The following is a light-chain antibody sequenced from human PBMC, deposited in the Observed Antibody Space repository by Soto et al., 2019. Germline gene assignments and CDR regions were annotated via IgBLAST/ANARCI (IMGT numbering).Light chain of an antibody. Sequence: QSVLTQPASVSGSPGQSITISCTGTSSDVGGYNYVSWYQHHPGKAPKLILYDVSNRPSGVSIRFSGSKSDNTASLTISGLQPEDEADYHCSSYTNSNTRQIVFGTGTKLTVL. CDR2: DVS. CDR1: SSDVGGYNY. V-gene: IGLV2-14*03. CDR3: SSYTNSNTRQIV. J-gene: IGLJ1*01.